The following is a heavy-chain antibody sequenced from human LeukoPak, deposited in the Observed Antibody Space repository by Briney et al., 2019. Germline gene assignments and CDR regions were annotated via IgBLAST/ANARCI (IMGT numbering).Heavy chain of an antibody. CDR3: AREEGSGSYYFDN. V-gene: IGHV3-64*01. D-gene: IGHD1-26*01. Sequence: PGGSLRLSCTACGLTFSSYTMHGVRQARGKGLEYVSAISSNGGITYYANSVKGRFTISRDTSKNTLYLQMGSLRAEDMAVYYCAREEGSGSYYFDNWGEGTLVTVSS. CDR1: GLTFSSYT. CDR2: ISSNGGIT. J-gene: IGHJ4*02.